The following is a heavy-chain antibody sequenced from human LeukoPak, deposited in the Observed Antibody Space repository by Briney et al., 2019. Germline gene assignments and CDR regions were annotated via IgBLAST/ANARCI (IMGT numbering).Heavy chain of an antibody. CDR3: ARDRRVRFLEWLLGSFDY. Sequence: PGGSLRLSCAASGFTFSSYWMSWVRQAPGKGLEWVANIKQDGSEKYYVDSVKGRFTISRDNAKNSLYLQMNSLRAEDTAVYYCARDRRVRFLEWLLGSFDYWGQGTLVTVSS. CDR1: GFTFSSYW. D-gene: IGHD3-3*01. V-gene: IGHV3-7*01. CDR2: IKQDGSEK. J-gene: IGHJ4*02.